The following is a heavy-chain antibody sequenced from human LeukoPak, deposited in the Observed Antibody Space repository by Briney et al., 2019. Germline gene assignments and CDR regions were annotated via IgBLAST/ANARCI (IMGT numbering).Heavy chain of an antibody. CDR1: GGSISPYF. CDR2: IYTDGST. J-gene: IGHJ4*02. Sequence: PSETLSLTCTVSGGSISPYFWSWIRQPPGKGLGWIGYIYTDGSTKYNPSLKSRVTISLDTSKNQFSLKLSSVTAADTAVYYCARRQTYFDYWGQGTLVTVSS. CDR3: ARRQTYFDY. V-gene: IGHV4-4*09.